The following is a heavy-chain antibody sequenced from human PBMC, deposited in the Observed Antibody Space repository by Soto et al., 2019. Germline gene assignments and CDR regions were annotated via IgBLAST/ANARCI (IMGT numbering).Heavy chain of an antibody. Sequence: QVQLVQSGAEVKKPGSSVKVSCKASGGTFSSYAISWVRQAPGQGLEWMGGIIPIFGTANYAQKFQGRVTITADEPTSTAYMELSSLRAEDTAVYYCARGGGEQCSSTSCHNNWFDPWGQGTLVTVSS. J-gene: IGHJ5*02. D-gene: IGHD2-2*01. CDR1: GGTFSSYA. CDR2: IIPIFGTA. CDR3: ARGGGEQCSSTSCHNNWFDP. V-gene: IGHV1-69*01.